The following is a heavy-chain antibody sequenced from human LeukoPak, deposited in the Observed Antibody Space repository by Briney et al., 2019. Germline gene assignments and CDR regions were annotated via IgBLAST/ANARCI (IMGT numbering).Heavy chain of an antibody. CDR2: ISSNGDNT. J-gene: IGHJ4*02. D-gene: IGHD7-27*01. CDR1: GFTFSTYV. Sequence: GGSLRLSCSVSGFTFSTYVMHWVRQAPGKGLEYVSAISSNGDNTYYADSVKGRFTISRDNSKNTVYLQMNSLRVEDTAVYYCAKDPPANWGSGFDYWGQGTLVTVSS. V-gene: IGHV3-64*04. CDR3: AKDPPANWGSGFDY.